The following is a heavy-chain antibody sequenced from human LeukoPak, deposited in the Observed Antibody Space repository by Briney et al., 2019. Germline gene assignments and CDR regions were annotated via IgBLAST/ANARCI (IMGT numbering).Heavy chain of an antibody. CDR1: GFTFSNYN. Sequence: QPGGSLRLSCAASGFTFSNYNMNWVRQAPGKGLEWVSYISSDGYTIFYADSVQGRLTISRDNAKNSLFLQMNSLRAEDTAMYYCARPYCSSTSCPTFDDWGQGTLVTVSS. V-gene: IGHV3-48*01. D-gene: IGHD2-2*01. CDR3: ARPYCSSTSCPTFDD. CDR2: ISSDGYTI. J-gene: IGHJ4*02.